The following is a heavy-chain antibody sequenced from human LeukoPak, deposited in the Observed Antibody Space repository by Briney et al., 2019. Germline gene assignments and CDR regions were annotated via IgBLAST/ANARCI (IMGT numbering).Heavy chain of an antibody. D-gene: IGHD2-2*01. Sequence: GGSLRLACAASGFKFDIYWMHWVRQAPGKGLVWVSRINSDGTGTNYADSVKGRFTISRDNAKNTLFLKMNSLGAEDTDVYYCEKGHQLSDLDYWGQGTLVTVSS. CDR1: GFKFDIYW. CDR3: EKGHQLSDLDY. J-gene: IGHJ4*02. CDR2: INSDGTGT. V-gene: IGHV3-74*01.